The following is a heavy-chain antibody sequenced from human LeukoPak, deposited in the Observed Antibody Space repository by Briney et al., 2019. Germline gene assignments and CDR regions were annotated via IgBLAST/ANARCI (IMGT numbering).Heavy chain of an antibody. D-gene: IGHD6-6*01. CDR3: ARDKGTSYLSSFDY. Sequence: GGSLRLSCAASGFTFSSYAMHWVRQAPGKGLEWVAIISYDGSNEYYADSVKGRFTLSKDNSKNTLYLQSLRAADTAVYYCARDKGTSYLSSFDYWGQGTLVTVSS. CDR1: GFTFSSYA. J-gene: IGHJ4*02. V-gene: IGHV3-30*04. CDR2: ISYDGSNE.